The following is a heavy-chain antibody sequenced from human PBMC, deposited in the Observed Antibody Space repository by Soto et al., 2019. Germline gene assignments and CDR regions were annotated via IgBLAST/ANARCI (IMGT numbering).Heavy chain of an antibody. Sequence: SETLSLTCTVSGASISGFYWSWLRKSAGKGLEWIGRIYATGTTDYNPSRKSRVMMSVDTSKKQFSLKLRSVTAADTAVYYCVRDGTKTLRDWFDPWGQGISVTVSS. CDR3: VRDGTKTLRDWFDP. V-gene: IGHV4-4*07. CDR1: GASISGFY. CDR2: IYATGTT. D-gene: IGHD1-1*01. J-gene: IGHJ5*02.